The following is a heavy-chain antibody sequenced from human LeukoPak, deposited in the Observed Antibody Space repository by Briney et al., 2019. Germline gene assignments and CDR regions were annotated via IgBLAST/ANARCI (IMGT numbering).Heavy chain of an antibody. Sequence: GGSLRLSCAASGFTFSDSAIQWVRRASGKGLEWVGRIRSKADSYARVYAASVKGRFTISRDDTKNTAYLQMNSLKAEEAVVYCCSRLGLSGGRYWIDYWGQGTLVTVSS. CDR3: SRLGLSGGRYWIDY. CDR2: IRSKADSYAR. V-gene: IGHV3-73*01. CDR1: GFTFSDSA. D-gene: IGHD1-26*01. J-gene: IGHJ4*02.